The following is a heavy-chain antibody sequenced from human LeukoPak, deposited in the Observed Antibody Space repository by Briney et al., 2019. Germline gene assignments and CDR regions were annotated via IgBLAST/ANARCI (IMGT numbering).Heavy chain of an antibody. CDR2: INHSGST. CDR3: ASVPAAMGAFDY. CDR1: GGSFSGYY. J-gene: IGHJ4*02. Sequence: SETLSLTCAVYGGSFSGYYWSWIRQPPGKGLEWIGEINHSGSTSYNPSLKSRVTISVDTSKNQFSLKLSSVTAADTAVYYCASVPAAMGAFDYWGQGTLVTVSS. V-gene: IGHV4-34*01. D-gene: IGHD2-2*01.